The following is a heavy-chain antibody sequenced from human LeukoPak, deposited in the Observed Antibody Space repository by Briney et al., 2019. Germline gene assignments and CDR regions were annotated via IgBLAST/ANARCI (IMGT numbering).Heavy chain of an antibody. J-gene: IGHJ4*02. V-gene: IGHV3-74*01. CDR3: ASPPLYCIGGSCYSYFDY. D-gene: IGHD2-15*01. Sequence: GGSLRLSCVAAGFTFSNYWMHWVRQVPGKGLVWVSRINSDGSSTTYADSVKGRFTISRDNAKNTLYLQKNSLRAEDTAVYYCASPPLYCIGGSCYSYFDYWGQGTLVTVSS. CDR1: GFTFSNYW. CDR2: INSDGSST.